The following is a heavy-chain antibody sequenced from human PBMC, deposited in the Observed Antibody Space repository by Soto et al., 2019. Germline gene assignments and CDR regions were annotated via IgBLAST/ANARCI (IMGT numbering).Heavy chain of an antibody. V-gene: IGHV3-23*01. CDR3: AKSPRRYFDWLLY. J-gene: IGHJ4*02. CDR2: ISGSCGST. D-gene: IGHD3-9*01. Sequence: GGSLRLSCAASGFTFSSYAMSWVRQAPGKGLEWVSGISGSCGSTYYADSVKGRFTISRDISKNTLYLQMNSLRAEDTAVYYCAKSPRRYFDWLLYWGQGTLVTVSS. CDR1: GFTFSSYA.